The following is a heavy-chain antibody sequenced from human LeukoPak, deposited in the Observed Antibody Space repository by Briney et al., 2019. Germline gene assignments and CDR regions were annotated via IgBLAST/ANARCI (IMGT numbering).Heavy chain of an antibody. CDR1: GYTFTSYA. Sequence: GASVKVSCKASGYTFTSYAMHWVRQAPGQRLEWMGWINTGNGNTKYSQKFQGRVTTTRDTSASTAYLELTSLRSEDTAVYYCARFSGAFDIWGQGTMVTVSS. V-gene: IGHV1-3*04. CDR2: INTGNGNT. CDR3: ARFSGAFDI. D-gene: IGHD1-26*01. J-gene: IGHJ3*02.